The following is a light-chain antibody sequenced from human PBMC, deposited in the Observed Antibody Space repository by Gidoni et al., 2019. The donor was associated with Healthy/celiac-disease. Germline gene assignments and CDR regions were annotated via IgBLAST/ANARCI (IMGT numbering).Light chain of an antibody. CDR3: QQYNNWPPLT. V-gene: IGKV3-15*01. CDR2: GAS. Sequence: EIVMTQSPATLSVSPGERATLPCRASQSVSSNLAWYQQKPGQAPRLLIYGASTRATGSPARFSGSGSGTEFTLTISSLQSEDVAVYYCQQYNNWPPLTFGGGTKVEIK. CDR1: QSVSSN. J-gene: IGKJ4*01.